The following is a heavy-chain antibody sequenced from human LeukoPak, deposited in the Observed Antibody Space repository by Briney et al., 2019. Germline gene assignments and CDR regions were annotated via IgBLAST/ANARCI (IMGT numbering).Heavy chain of an antibody. CDR3: AKDYATDFWSGYPIPYFDY. Sequence: GGSLRLSCAASGFTFSSYAMSWVRQAPGKGLEWVSAISGSGGSTYYADSVKGRFTISRDNSKNMLYLQMNSLRAEDTAVYYCAKDYATDFWSGYPIPYFDYWGQGTLVTVSS. V-gene: IGHV3-23*01. J-gene: IGHJ4*02. CDR1: GFTFSSYA. CDR2: ISGSGGST. D-gene: IGHD3-3*01.